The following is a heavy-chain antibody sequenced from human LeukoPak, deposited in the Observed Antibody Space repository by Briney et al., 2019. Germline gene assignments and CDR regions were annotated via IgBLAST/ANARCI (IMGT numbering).Heavy chain of an antibody. CDR1: GFTFSSYS. J-gene: IGHJ4*02. CDR2: ISSSSSYI. Sequence: GGSLRLSCTASGFTFSSYSMNWVRQAPGKGLEWVSSISSSSSYIYYADSVKGRFTISRDNAKNSLYLQMNSLRAEDTAVYYCARDAYDSSGLDYWGQGTLVTVSS. D-gene: IGHD3-22*01. CDR3: ARDAYDSSGLDY. V-gene: IGHV3-21*01.